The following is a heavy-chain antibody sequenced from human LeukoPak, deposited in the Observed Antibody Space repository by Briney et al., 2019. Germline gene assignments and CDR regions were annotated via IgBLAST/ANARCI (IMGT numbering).Heavy chain of an antibody. V-gene: IGHV4-61*02. J-gene: IGHJ6*03. CDR2: IYTSGST. CDR3: ARDLPDYGDYENRYYYYYYMDV. D-gene: IGHD4-17*01. Sequence: SETLSLTCTVSGGSISSGSYYWSWIRQPAGKGLEWIGRIYTSGSTNYNPSLKSRVTISVDTSKNQFSLKLSSVTAADTAVYYCARDLPDYGDYENRYYYYYYMDVWGKGTTVTVSS. CDR1: GGSISSGSYY.